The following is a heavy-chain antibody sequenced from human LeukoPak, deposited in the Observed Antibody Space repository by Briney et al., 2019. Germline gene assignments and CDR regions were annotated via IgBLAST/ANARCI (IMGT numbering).Heavy chain of an antibody. D-gene: IGHD3-9*01. CDR2: ISYDGSNK. CDR3: AKGYYFDILSGYSSLDS. V-gene: IGHV3-30*19. Sequence: GGSLRLSCGAFGFTFYIYGTHWVRQAPGKGLEWVAVISYDGSNKYYTDSVKGRFTISRDDSKNTLYLQMNSLRAEDTATYYCAKGYYFDILSGYSSLDSWGQGTLVIVSS. J-gene: IGHJ4*02. CDR1: GFTFYIYG.